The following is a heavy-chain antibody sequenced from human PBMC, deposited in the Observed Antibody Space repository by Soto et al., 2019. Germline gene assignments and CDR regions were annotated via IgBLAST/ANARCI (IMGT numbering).Heavy chain of an antibody. J-gene: IGHJ3*02. D-gene: IGHD2-15*01. CDR1: GFTVSSNY. Sequence: GGSLRLSCAASGFTVSSNYMSWVRQAPGKGLEWVSVIYSGGSTYYADSVKGRFTISRDNSKNTLYLQMNSLRAEDTAVYYCARVLGYCSGGSCGFDVFDIWGQGTMVPVSS. CDR3: ARVLGYCSGGSCGFDVFDI. V-gene: IGHV3-66*01. CDR2: IYSGGST.